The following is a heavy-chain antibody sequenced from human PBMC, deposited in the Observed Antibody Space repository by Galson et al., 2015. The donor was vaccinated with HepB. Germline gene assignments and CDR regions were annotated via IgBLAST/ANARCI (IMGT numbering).Heavy chain of an antibody. V-gene: IGHV3-30*18. CDR2: ISSDGSYK. Sequence: SLRLSCAASGFTFRTYGMYWVRQTAGKRLEWVAFISSDGSYKDYADSVKGRFTISRDNTKNTMFLQMNRLRIDDTAIYYCAKTWQPASDGDYFDFWGQGSLATVSS. CDR1: GFTFRTYG. J-gene: IGHJ4*02. D-gene: IGHD5-12*01. CDR3: AKTWQPASDGDYFDF.